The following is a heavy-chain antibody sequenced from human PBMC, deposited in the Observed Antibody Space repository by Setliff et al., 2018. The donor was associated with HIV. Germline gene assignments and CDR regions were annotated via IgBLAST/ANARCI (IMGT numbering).Heavy chain of an antibody. V-gene: IGHV4-34*01. J-gene: IGHJ1*01. CDR3: ARYHIGGIQYFQH. D-gene: IGHD2-21*01. CDR1: GGSFSGYY. Sequence: SETLSLTCAVYGGSFSGYYWSWIRQPPGKGLEWIGEINHSGSTNYNPSLKSRVTISVDTSKNQFSLKLSSVTAADTAVYYCARYHIGGIQYFQHWGQGALVTVSS. CDR2: INHSGST.